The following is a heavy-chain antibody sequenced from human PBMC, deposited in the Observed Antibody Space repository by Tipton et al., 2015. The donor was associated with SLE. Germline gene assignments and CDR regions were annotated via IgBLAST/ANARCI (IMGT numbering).Heavy chain of an antibody. J-gene: IGHJ1*01. CDR2: IYYSGST. CDR1: GGSISSSSYY. Sequence: TLSLTCTVSGGSISSSSYYWGWIRQPPGKGLEWVGSIYYSGSTTYNPSLKSRVTISVDTSQNQFSLKLSSVTAADTAVYYCARDRGQQLQRGYFQHWGQGTLVTVSS. D-gene: IGHD6-13*01. V-gene: IGHV4-39*07. CDR3: ARDRGQQLQRGYFQH.